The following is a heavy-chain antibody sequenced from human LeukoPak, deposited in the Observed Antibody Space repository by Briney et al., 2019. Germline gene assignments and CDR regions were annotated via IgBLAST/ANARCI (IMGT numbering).Heavy chain of an antibody. CDR3: ARGENYGDSRFDY. V-gene: IGHV1-3*01. Sequence: GASVKVSCKASGYTFTSYAMHWVRQAPGQRLEWMGWINAGNGNTKYSQKFQGRVTITRDTSASTAYMELSSLGSEDTAVYYCARGENYGDSRFDYWGQGTLVTVSS. D-gene: IGHD4-17*01. CDR2: INAGNGNT. CDR1: GYTFTSYA. J-gene: IGHJ4*02.